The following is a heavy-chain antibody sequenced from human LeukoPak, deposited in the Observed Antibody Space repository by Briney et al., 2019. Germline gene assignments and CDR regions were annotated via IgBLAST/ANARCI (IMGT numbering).Heavy chain of an antibody. D-gene: IGHD3-22*01. Sequence: ASVKVSCKASGYTFTNHGISWVRQAPGQGLEWMGWISTYTGNTNYAQKLQGSVTMTTDTATSTAYMELRSLTSDDTAVYYCARASPSYDSRLGDYWGQGTLVTVSS. CDR3: ARASPSYDSRLGDY. J-gene: IGHJ4*02. V-gene: IGHV1-18*04. CDR2: ISTYTGNT. CDR1: GYTFTNHG.